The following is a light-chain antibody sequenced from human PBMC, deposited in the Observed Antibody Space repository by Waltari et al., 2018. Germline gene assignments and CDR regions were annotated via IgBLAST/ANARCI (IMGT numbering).Light chain of an antibody. CDR2: DAS. J-gene: IGKJ4*01. CDR1: QSVGRH. Sequence: EIVLTQSPATLSLSPGERATVSCRASQSVGRHLAWYQQKPGQAPRLLIYDASDRAADTPARFSGSGSGTDFTLTISSLEPEDFVVYYCQQRSTRPSVTFGGGTKVEIK. V-gene: IGKV3-11*01. CDR3: QQRSTRPSVT.